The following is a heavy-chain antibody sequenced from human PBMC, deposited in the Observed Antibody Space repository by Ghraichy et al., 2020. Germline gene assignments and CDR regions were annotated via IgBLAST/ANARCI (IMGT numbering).Heavy chain of an antibody. CDR2: INHSGST. CDR1: GGSFSGYY. V-gene: IGHV4-34*01. D-gene: IGHD6-13*01. Sequence: SDTLSLTCAVYGGSFSGYYWSWIRQPPGKGLEWIGEINHSGSTNYNPSLKSRVTISVDTSKNQFSLKLSSVTAADTAVYYCAGGYSSSWYPDYWGQGTLVTVSS. J-gene: IGHJ4*02. CDR3: AGGYSSSWYPDY.